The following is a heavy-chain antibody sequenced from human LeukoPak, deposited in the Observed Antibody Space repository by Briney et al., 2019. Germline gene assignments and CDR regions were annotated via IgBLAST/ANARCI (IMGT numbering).Heavy chain of an antibody. CDR1: GYTFTGYY. J-gene: IGHJ4*02. D-gene: IGHD6-13*01. V-gene: IGHV1-2*02. Sequence: ASVKVSCKASGYTFTGYYMHWVRQAPGQGLEWMGWINPNSGGTNYAQKFQGRVTMARDTSISTAYMELSRLRSDDTAVYYCARDKYSSSWYLPEFSFDYWGQGTLVTVSS. CDR2: INPNSGGT. CDR3: ARDKYSSSWYLPEFSFDY.